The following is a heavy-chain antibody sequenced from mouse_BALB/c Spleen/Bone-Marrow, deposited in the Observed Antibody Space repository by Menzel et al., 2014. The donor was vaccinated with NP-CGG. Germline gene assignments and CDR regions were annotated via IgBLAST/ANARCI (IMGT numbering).Heavy chain of an antibody. V-gene: IGHV14-3*02. CDR3: ANYDYGWYFDV. CDR2: IDPANGNT. D-gene: IGHD2-4*01. CDR1: GFNIKDTY. J-gene: IGHJ1*01. Sequence: VQLQQPGAELVKPGASVKLSCTASGFNIKDTYMHWVKRRPEQGLEWIGRIDPANGNTKYDPKFQGKATITADTSSNTAYLQLSSLTSEDTAVYYCANYDYGWYFDVWGAGTTVTVSS.